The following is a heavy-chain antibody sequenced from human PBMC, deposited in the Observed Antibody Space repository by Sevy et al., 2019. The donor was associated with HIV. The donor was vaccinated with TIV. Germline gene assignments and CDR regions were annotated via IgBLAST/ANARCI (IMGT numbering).Heavy chain of an antibody. D-gene: IGHD3-22*01. V-gene: IGHV3-74*01. J-gene: IGHJ4*02. CDR1: GFTFSRYW. CDR3: ARYYYDSSGIDY. CDR2: INSDGSST. Sequence: GGSLGLSCTASGFTFSRYWMHWVRQAPGKGLVWVSRINSDGSSTSYADSVKGRFTISRDNAKNTLYLQMNSLRAEDTAVYYCARYYYDSSGIDYWGQGTLVTVSS.